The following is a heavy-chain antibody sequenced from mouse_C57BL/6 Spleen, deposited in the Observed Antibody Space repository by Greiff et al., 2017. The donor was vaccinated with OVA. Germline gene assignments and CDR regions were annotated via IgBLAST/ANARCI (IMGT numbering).Heavy chain of an antibody. Sequence: VQLQQSGPGLAKPSPTLSLTCSVTGYSITSDYWNWIRKFPGHKLEYMGYISYSGSTYYNPSLKSRISITRDTSKNQSYLQLNSVTTEDTATYYCARGYDGCSLTDWGQGTTLTVSS. CDR1: GYSITSDY. D-gene: IGHD2-3*01. J-gene: IGHJ2*01. V-gene: IGHV3-8*01. CDR3: ARGYDGCSLTD. CDR2: ISYSGST.